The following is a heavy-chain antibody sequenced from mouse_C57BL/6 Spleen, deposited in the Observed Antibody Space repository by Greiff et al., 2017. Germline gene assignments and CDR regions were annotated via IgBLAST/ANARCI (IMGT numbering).Heavy chain of an antibody. D-gene: IGHD1-1*01. CDR1: GYTFTSYW. CDR2: IHPNSGST. Sequence: QVQLQQPGAELVKPGASVKLSCKASGYTFTSYWMHWVKQRPGQGLEWIGMIHPNSGSTNYNEKFKSKATLTVDKSSSTAYMQLSSLTSEDSAVYYCARSPYYGSSYDWYFDVWGTGTTVTVSS. V-gene: IGHV1-64*01. CDR3: ARSPYYGSSYDWYFDV. J-gene: IGHJ1*03.